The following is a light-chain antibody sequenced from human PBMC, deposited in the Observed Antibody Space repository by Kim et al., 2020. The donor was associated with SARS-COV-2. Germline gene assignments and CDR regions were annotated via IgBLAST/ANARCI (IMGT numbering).Light chain of an antibody. CDR1: NIGSKS. J-gene: IGLJ3*02. CDR2: YDS. V-gene: IGLV3-21*04. CDR3: QVWDSSSDHPHWV. Sequence: SYELTQPPSVSVAPGKTARITCGGNNIGSKSVHWYQQKPGQAPVLVIYYDSDRPSGIPERFSGSNSGNTATLTISRVEPGDQADYYCQVWDSSSDHPHWV.